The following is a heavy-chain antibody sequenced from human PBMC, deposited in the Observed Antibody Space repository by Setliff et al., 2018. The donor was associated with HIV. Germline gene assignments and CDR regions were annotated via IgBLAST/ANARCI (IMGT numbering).Heavy chain of an antibody. CDR2: IYYSGST. CDR1: GGSISSHY. J-gene: IGHJ4*02. V-gene: IGHV4-59*08. D-gene: IGHD5-12*01. Sequence: SETLSLTCTVSGGSISSHYWSWTRQPPGKGLEWIGSIYYSGSTYYNPSLKSRVTIFVDTSKNQFSLKVRSVTAADTAMYYCERGGQSSGYGIELWGQGTLVTVSS. CDR3: ERGGQSSGYGIEL.